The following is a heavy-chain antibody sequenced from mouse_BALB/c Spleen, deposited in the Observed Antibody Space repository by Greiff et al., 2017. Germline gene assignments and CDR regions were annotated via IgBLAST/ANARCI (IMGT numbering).Heavy chain of an antibody. CDR2: ISSGSSTI. CDR1: GFTFSSFG. CDR3: ARGGYDVGRFAY. V-gene: IGHV5-17*02. Sequence: EVQVVESGGGLVQPGGSRKLSCAASGFTFSSFGMHWVRQAPEKGLEWVAYISSGSSTIYYADTVKGRFTISRDNPKNTLFLQMTSLRSEDTAMYYCARGGYDVGRFAYWGQGTLVTVSA. D-gene: IGHD2-14*01. J-gene: IGHJ3*01.